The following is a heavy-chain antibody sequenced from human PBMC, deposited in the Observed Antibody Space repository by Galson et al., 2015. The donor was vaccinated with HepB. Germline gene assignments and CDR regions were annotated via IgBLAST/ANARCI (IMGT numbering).Heavy chain of an antibody. V-gene: IGHV1-3*04. Sequence: SVKVSCKASGYTFTSYNMHWVRQAPGQSXXXMGXXXTGXGHTKXXQKXXGRVTITRDTSASTAXMELSRLRSEDTAVYYCARAPGTSFGELLQPLTFWGLGTLVTVSS. CDR1: GYTFTSYN. D-gene: IGHD3-10*01. CDR2: XXTGXGHT. J-gene: IGHJ4*02. CDR3: ARAPGTSFGELLQPLTF.